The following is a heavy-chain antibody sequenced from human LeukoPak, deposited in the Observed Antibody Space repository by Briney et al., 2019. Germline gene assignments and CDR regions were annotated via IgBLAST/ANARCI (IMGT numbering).Heavy chain of an antibody. CDR2: VCSSPTAHYEPS. J-gene: IGHJ5*02. CDR1: GGSISSSVYY. Sequence: SETLSLTCTVSGGSISSSVYYWAWVRQPPGKGLEWIASVCSSPTAHYEPSYYNPSLKSRVTISLDTSDNHFSLELSSVTAADTAVYYCARSVAGNERTANCVDPWGQGSLVTVSS. D-gene: IGHD6-19*01. V-gene: IGHV4-39*02. CDR3: ARSVAGNERTANCVDP.